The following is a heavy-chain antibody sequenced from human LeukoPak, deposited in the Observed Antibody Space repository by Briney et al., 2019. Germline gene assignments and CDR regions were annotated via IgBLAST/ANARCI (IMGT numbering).Heavy chain of an antibody. CDR1: GYTFPSYY. V-gene: IGHV1-46*01. Sequence: ASVKVSCEASGYTFPSYYMHGVRQAPGQGLEWMGIINPSGGSTSYAQKVQGRVTMTRDTSTSTVYMDLSSLRSEDTAVYYCARSFEMATNAFDYCGQGTLVTVSS. CDR2: INPSGGST. J-gene: IGHJ4*02. D-gene: IGHD5-24*01. CDR3: ARSFEMATNAFDY.